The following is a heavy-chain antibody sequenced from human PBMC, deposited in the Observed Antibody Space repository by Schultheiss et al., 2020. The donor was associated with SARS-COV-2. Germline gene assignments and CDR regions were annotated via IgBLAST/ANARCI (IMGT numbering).Heavy chain of an antibody. CDR3: AREDIVVVPAAMDYYYYYYMDV. CDR2: IFSNDEK. CDR1: GGSISSYYW. Sequence: TLSLTCTVSGGSISSYYWSWIRQPPGKALEWLAHIFSNDEKSYSTSLKSRLTISKDTSKSQVVLTMTNMDPVDTATYYCAREDIVVVPAAMDYYYYYYMDVWGKGTTVTVSS. J-gene: IGHJ6*03. D-gene: IGHD2-2*01. V-gene: IGHV2-26*01.